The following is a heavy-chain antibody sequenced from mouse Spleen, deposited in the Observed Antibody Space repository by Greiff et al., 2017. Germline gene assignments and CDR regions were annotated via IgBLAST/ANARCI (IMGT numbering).Heavy chain of an antibody. CDR1: GYTFTEYT. Sequence: VQGVESGAELVKPGASVKLSCKASGYTFTEYTIHWVKQRSGQGLEWIGWFYPGSGSIKYNEKFKDKATLTADKSSSTVYMELSRLTSEDSAVYFCARHVYYGSSYDYAMDYWGQGTSVTVSS. D-gene: IGHD1-1*01. V-gene: IGHV1-62-2*01. J-gene: IGHJ4*01. CDR2: FYPGSGSI. CDR3: ARHVYYGSSYDYAMDY.